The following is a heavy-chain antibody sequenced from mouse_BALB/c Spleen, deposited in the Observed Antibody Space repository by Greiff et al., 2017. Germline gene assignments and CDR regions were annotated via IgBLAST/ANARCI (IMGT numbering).Heavy chain of an antibody. CDR2: ISSGSSTI. D-gene: IGHD1-1*02. V-gene: IGHV5-17*02. J-gene: IGHJ4*01. CDR3: ARRWDYAMDY. CDR1: GFTFSSFG. Sequence: DVMLVESGGGSVQPGGSRKLSCAASGFTFSSFGMHWVRQAPEKGLEWVAYISSGSSTIYYADTVKGRFTISRDNPKNTLFLQMTSLRSEDTAMYYCARRWDYAMDYWGQGTSVTVSS.